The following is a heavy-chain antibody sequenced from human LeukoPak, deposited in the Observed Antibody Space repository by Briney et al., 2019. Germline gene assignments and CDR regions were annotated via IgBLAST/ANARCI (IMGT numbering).Heavy chain of an antibody. Sequence: GGSLRLSCATSGFVFGGYGMHWVRQAPGKGLEWVAVIAYDGSKKYYADSVKGRFTISRDNAKNSLYLQMNSLRAEDTAVYYCARDYPKPLEDIVVVPAVTANAFDIWGQGTMVTVSS. CDR2: IAYDGSKK. D-gene: IGHD2-2*01. CDR1: GFVFGGYG. V-gene: IGHV3-30*03. CDR3: ARDYPKPLEDIVVVPAVTANAFDI. J-gene: IGHJ3*02.